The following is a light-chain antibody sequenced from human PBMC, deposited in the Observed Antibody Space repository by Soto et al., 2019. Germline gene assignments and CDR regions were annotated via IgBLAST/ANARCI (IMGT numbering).Light chain of an antibody. Sequence: EIVMTQSPATLSVSPGERATLSCRASQCVGSNLAWYQLKPGQAPRRLINGASSRTTGIPARFIGSRSGTEFTPTISSLQSEDFAVYYCQQYNNWPPATFGQGTKVDIK. CDR1: QCVGSN. CDR2: GAS. CDR3: QQYNNWPPAT. J-gene: IGKJ1*01. V-gene: IGKV3-15*01.